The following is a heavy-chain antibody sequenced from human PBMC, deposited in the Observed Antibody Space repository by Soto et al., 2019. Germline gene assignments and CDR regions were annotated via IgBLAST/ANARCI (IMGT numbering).Heavy chain of an antibody. CDR3: ARDSVGYCSSTSCYALNLFDP. V-gene: IGHV1-3*01. D-gene: IGHD2-2*01. Sequence: ASVKVSCKASGYTFTSYAMHWVRQAPGQRLEWMGWINAGNGNTKYSQKFQGRVTITRDTSASTAYMELSSLRSEDTAVYYCARDSVGYCSSTSCYALNLFDPWGQGTLVTVSS. CDR2: INAGNGNT. CDR1: GYTFTSYA. J-gene: IGHJ5*02.